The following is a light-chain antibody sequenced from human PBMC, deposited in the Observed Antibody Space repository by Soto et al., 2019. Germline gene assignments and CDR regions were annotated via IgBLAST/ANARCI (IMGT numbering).Light chain of an antibody. J-gene: IGKJ4*01. Sequence: EIVLTQSPATLSLSPGERATLSCRASQSVSSYLAWYQQKPGQAPRLLIYDSSNRATGIPARFSGSGSGTNFTLTISSLEPEDFAVYYSQHRSNWPRLSFGGGTKVEIK. CDR3: QHRSNWPRLS. CDR2: DSS. CDR1: QSVSSY. V-gene: IGKV3-11*01.